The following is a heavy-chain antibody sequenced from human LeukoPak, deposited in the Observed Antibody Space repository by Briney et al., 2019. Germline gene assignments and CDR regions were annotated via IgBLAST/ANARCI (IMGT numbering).Heavy chain of an antibody. CDR2: ISAYNGNT. CDR3: ARDPMTTVTNSFDNWFDP. J-gene: IGHJ5*02. V-gene: IGHV1-18*01. CDR1: GGTFSSYA. D-gene: IGHD4-17*01. Sequence: GASVKVSCKASGGTFSSYAISWVRQAPGQGLEWMGWISAYNGNTNYAQKLQGRVTMTTDTSTSTAYMELRSLRSDDTAVYYCARDPMTTVTNSFDNWFDPWGQGTLVIVSS.